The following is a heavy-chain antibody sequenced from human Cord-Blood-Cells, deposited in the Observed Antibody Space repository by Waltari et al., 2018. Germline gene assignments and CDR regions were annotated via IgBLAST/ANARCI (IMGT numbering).Heavy chain of an antibody. CDR1: GGSISSYY. V-gene: IGHV4-59*01. J-gene: IGHJ3*02. Sequence: QVQLQESGPGLVKPSETLSLTCTVSGGSISSYYWSWIRQPPGKGLEWIGYIYYSGSTHYTPSLKSRVTISVDTSKNQFSLKLSSVTAADTAVYYCARDGIQLWDACDIWGQGTMVTVSS. D-gene: IGHD5-18*01. CDR3: ARDGIQLWDACDI. CDR2: IYYSGST.